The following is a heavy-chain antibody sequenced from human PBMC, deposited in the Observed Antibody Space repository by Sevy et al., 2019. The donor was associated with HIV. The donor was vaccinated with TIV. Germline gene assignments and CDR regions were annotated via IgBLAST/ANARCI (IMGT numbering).Heavy chain of an antibody. CDR1: GGSFSGYY. CDR3: ARTYSSGWTGFDY. J-gene: IGHJ4*02. V-gene: IGHV4-34*01. Sequence: SETLSLTCAVYGGSFSGYYWSWIRQPPGKGLEWIGEINHSGSTNYNPSLKSRVTISVDTSKNQFSPRLSSVTAADTAVYYCARTYSSGWTGFDYWGQGTLVTVSS. D-gene: IGHD6-19*01. CDR2: INHSGST.